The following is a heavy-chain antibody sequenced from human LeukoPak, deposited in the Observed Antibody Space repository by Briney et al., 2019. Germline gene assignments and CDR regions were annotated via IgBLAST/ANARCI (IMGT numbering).Heavy chain of an antibody. CDR3: ARAVGSGWVIGQYYFDY. D-gene: IGHD6-19*01. CDR1: GYTFTGYY. V-gene: IGHV1-69*06. CDR2: IIPIFGTA. J-gene: IGHJ4*02. Sequence: GASVKVSCKASGYTFTGYYMHWVRQAPGQGLEWMGGIIPIFGTANYAQKFQGRVTITADRSTSTAYMELSSLRSEDTAVYYCARAVGSGWVIGQYYFDYWGQGTLVTVSS.